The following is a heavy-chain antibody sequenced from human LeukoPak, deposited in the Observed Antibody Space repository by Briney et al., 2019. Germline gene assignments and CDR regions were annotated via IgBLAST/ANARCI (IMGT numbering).Heavy chain of an antibody. CDR1: GFTFSSYD. Sequence: PGRSLRLSCAASGFTFSSYDMHWVRQATGKGLEWVSAIGTAGDTYYPGSVKGRFTISRENAKNSLYLQMNSLRAGDTAVYYCARGNAYCGGDCSKNDAFDIWGQGTMVTVSS. CDR3: ARGNAYCGGDCSKNDAFDI. D-gene: IGHD2-21*02. CDR2: IGTAGDT. V-gene: IGHV3-13*04. J-gene: IGHJ3*02.